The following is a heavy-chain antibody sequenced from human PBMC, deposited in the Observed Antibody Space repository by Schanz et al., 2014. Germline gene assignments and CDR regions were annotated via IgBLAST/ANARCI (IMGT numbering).Heavy chain of an antibody. D-gene: IGHD6-13*01. CDR1: GHPFTAYY. J-gene: IGHJ6*02. CDR3: ARDGHSSNWRSYFFYGLDV. V-gene: IGHV1-2*06. Sequence: QVQLVQSGAEVKKPGASVKVSCKASGHPFTAYYMHWVRQAPGQGLEWMGRINPNSGGTNYAQKFQGRVTMPWDTSTSTAYMELRRLRSDDTAIYYCARDGHSSNWRSYFFYGLDVWGQGTTVTVSS. CDR2: INPNSGGT.